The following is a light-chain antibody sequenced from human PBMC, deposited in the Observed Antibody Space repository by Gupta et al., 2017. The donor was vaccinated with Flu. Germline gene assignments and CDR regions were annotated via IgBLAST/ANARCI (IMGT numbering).Light chain of an antibody. CDR3: QAWDSSTYV. CDR1: KLGHKY. Sequence: SYDLTQPPSVSVSPGQTASITCSGDKLGHKYASWYQQKPGQSPLLIIYQDTKRPSGIPERFSASNSGNTATLTISGTQPMDEAEYYCQAWDSSTYVFGPGTKVTVL. J-gene: IGLJ1*01. V-gene: IGLV3-1*01. CDR2: QDT.